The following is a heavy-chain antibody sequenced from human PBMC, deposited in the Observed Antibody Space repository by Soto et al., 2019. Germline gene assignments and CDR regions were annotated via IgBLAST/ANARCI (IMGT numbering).Heavy chain of an antibody. CDR3: ARDGVYCSSTSCSTSYYYYGTDV. CDR2: ISAYNGNT. Sequence: ASVKVSCKASGYTFTSYGISWVRQAPGQGLEWMGWISAYNGNTNYAQKLQGRVTMTTDTSTSTAYMELRSLRSDDTAVYYCARDGVYCSSTSCSTSYYYYGTDVWGQGTTVTVSS. CDR1: GYTFTSYG. J-gene: IGHJ6*02. D-gene: IGHD2-2*01. V-gene: IGHV1-18*04.